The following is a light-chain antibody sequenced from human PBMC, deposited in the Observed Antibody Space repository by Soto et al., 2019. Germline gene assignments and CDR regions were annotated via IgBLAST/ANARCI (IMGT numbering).Light chain of an antibody. J-gene: IGKJ4*01. CDR3: QQYHSTPLT. Sequence: DIVMTQSPDSLAVYMGERATINCKSSQSVLYSSNNKNFLAWYQQKPRQPPKLLIYWAATRESGVPDRFSGSGAVTDFTLAISSLQAEDVAVYSCQQYHSTPLTFGGGTKVEIK. V-gene: IGKV4-1*01. CDR2: WAA. CDR1: QSVLYSSNNKNF.